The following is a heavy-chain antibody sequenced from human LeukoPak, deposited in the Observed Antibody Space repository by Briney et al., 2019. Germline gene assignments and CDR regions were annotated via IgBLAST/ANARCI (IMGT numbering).Heavy chain of an antibody. CDR1: GFTFSSYA. CDR3: ACCSSTSCYY. V-gene: IGHV3-23*01. D-gene: IGHD2-2*01. Sequence: GESLRLSCAASGFTFSSYAMSWVRQAPGKGLEWVSAISCSGGSTYYADSVKRRFTISRDNSKKSLYLQMNSLRADNAAVYYCACCSSTSCYYWGQGTLVTVSS. CDR2: ISCSGGST. J-gene: IGHJ4*02.